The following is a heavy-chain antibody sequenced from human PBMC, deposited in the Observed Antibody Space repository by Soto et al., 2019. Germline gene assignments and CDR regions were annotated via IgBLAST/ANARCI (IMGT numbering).Heavy chain of an antibody. Sequence: ASVKVSCKASGYTFTSYAMHWVRQAPGQRLEWMGWINAGNGNTKYPQKFQGRVTITRDTSASTAYMELSSLRSEDTAVYYCAREHYDFWSGYLTALAAKHWGQGTLGTVSA. CDR2: INAGNGNT. J-gene: IGHJ4*02. D-gene: IGHD3-3*01. CDR1: GYTFTSYA. CDR3: AREHYDFWSGYLTALAAKH. V-gene: IGHV1-3*01.